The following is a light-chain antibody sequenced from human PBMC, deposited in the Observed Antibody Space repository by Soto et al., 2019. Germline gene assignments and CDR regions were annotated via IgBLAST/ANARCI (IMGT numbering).Light chain of an antibody. V-gene: IGKV3-15*01. CDR1: QSVSSK. CDR3: QHYNDWPPTWT. CDR2: GAS. Sequence: EIVMTQSPATLSVSPGERATLSCRASQSVSSKLAWYQQKPGQAPRVLIFGASTRATGIPARFSGSGSGTEFTLTISSLQSEDFAVYYCQHYNDWPPTWTLGQGTSVEIK. J-gene: IGKJ1*01.